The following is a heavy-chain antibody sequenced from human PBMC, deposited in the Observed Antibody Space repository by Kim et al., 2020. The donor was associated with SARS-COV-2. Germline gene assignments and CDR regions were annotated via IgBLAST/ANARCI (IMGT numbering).Heavy chain of an antibody. J-gene: IGHJ6*02. V-gene: IGHV1-69*13. CDR2: IIPIFGTA. CDR3: ARSAMVRGVKARDYYYYGMDV. Sequence: SVKVSCKASGGTFSSYAISWVRQAPGQGLEWMGGIIPIFGTANYAQKFQGRVTITADESTSTAYMELSSLRSEDTAVYYCARSAMVRGVKARDYYYYGMDVWGQGTTVTVSS. D-gene: IGHD3-10*01. CDR1: GGTFSSYA.